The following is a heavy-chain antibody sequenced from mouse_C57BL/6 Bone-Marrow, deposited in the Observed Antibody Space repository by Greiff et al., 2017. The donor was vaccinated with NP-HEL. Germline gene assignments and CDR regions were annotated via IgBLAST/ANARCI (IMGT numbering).Heavy chain of an antibody. CDR1: GYTFTSYW. V-gene: IGHV1-5*01. D-gene: IGHD2-2*01. J-gene: IGHJ2*01. CDR2: IYPGNSDT. Sequence: EVKVVESGTVLARPGASVKMSCKTSGYTFTSYWMHWVKQRPGQGLEWIGAIYPGNSDTSYNQKFKGKAKLTAVTSASTAYMELSSLTNEDSAVYYCTFSYGYDVFLDYWGQGTTLTVSS. CDR3: TFSYGYDVFLDY.